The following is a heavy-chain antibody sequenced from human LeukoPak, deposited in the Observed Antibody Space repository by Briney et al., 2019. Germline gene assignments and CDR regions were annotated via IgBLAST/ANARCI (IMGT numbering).Heavy chain of an antibody. CDR3: ARGNCSSTSCYGYYYYYMDV. V-gene: IGHV1-69*05. J-gene: IGHJ6*03. Sequence: ASVKVSCKASGGTFSSYAISWVRQAPGQGLEWMGGIIPIFCTANYAQKFQGRVTITTDESTSTAYMELSSLRSEETAVYYCARGNCSSTSCYGYYYYYMDVWGKGTTVTVSS. CDR1: GGTFSSYA. D-gene: IGHD2-2*01. CDR2: IIPIFCTA.